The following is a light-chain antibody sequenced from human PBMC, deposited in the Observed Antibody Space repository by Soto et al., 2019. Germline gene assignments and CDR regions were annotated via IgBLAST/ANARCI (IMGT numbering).Light chain of an antibody. CDR3: QQSFSTPHT. Sequence: IQMTKSPSSLSASVGDTVTITCRASQTISFYLNWYQQKPGRTPNLLIYATSSLQSGVPSRFDGSGSGTEFTLTISSLQPDDFATYYCQQSFSTPHTFGQGTKLDLK. CDR2: ATS. CDR1: QTISFY. J-gene: IGKJ2*01. V-gene: IGKV1-39*01.